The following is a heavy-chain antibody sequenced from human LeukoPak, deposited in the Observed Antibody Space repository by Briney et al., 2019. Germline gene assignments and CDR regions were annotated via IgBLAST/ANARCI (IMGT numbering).Heavy chain of an antibody. V-gene: IGHV3-7*01. CDR2: IKQDGSEK. D-gene: IGHD1-1*01. Sequence: GGSLRLSCAASGFTFSSYWMSWVRQAPGKGLEWVANIKQDGSEKYYVDSVKGRFTISRDNAKNSLYLQMNSLRAEDTAVYYCARDQVGLYNNRNNAFDIWGQGTLVTVSS. CDR3: ARDQVGLYNNRNNAFDI. CDR1: GFTFSSYW. J-gene: IGHJ3*02.